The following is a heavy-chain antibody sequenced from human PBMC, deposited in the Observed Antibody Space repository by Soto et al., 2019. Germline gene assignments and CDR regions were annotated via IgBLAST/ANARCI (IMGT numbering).Heavy chain of an antibody. J-gene: IGHJ3*02. CDR1: GYTFTSYA. CDR3: ARGVLLWFGDQKGAFDI. CDR2: INAGNGNT. V-gene: IGHV1-3*01. Sequence: ASVKVSCKASGYTFTSYAMHWVRQAPGQRLEWMGWINAGNGNTKYSQKFQGRVTITRDTSASTAYMELSSLRSEDTAVYYCARGVLLWFGDQKGAFDIWGQGTMVTVSS. D-gene: IGHD3-10*01.